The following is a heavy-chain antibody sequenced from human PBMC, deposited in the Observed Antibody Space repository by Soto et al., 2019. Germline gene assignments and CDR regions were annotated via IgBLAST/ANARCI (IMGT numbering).Heavy chain of an antibody. Sequence: QVQLVQSGAEMKSPGSSVKVSCKATGYIFIGSYLHWIRQAPGQGPEWMGSIYPATGDTDYAQTYQGRVILTGDTATGTAYMALKWLTFDDTRMYCCARGASEWGQGNLVSVSS. CDR1: GYIFIGSY. CDR2: IYPATGDT. J-gene: IGHJ4*02. V-gene: IGHV1-2*02. CDR3: ARGASE.